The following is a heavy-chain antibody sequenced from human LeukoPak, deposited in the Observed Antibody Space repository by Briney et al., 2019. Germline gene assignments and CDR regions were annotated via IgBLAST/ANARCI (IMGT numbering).Heavy chain of an antibody. CDR1: GYTFTSYD. CDR3: ARGNIVATTQDY. Sequence: GASVKVSCKASGYTFTSYDINWVRQATGQGLEWMGWINPNSGGTNYAQKFQGRVTMTRDTSISTAYMELSRLRSDDTAVYYCARGNIVATTQDYWGQGTLVTVSS. CDR2: INPNSGGT. V-gene: IGHV1-2*02. D-gene: IGHD5-12*01. J-gene: IGHJ4*02.